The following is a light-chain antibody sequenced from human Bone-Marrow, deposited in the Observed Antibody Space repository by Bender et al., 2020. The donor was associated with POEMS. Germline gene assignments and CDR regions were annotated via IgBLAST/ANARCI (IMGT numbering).Light chain of an antibody. Sequence: QSVLTQPPSVSGAPGQRVTISCTGSSSSIGAAYDVHWYQHLPGTVPKLLIYGNTNRPSGVPDRFSASKSGTSASLAITGLQIEDEADYYCQSYDSSLSAVVFGGGTKLTVL. J-gene: IGLJ2*01. V-gene: IGLV1-40*01. CDR2: GNT. CDR1: SSSIGAAYD. CDR3: QSYDSSLSAVV.